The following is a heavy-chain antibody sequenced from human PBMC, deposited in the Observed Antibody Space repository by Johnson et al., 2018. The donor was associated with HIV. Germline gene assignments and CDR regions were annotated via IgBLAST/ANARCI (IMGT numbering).Heavy chain of an antibody. CDR1: GSNFDDYG. D-gene: IGHD3-22*01. Sequence: VQVVESGGGVARPGGSLRLSCAASGSNFDDYGMSWVRQAPGKGLEWVSLISWDGVGTYYADSVKGRFTVSRDNRKNSLYLQMNSLRTEDTALYYCAKAESNYGRAMIVGGTDAFDIWGQGTMVTVSS. CDR3: AKAESNYGRAMIVGGTDAFDI. J-gene: IGHJ3*02. CDR2: ISWDGVGT. V-gene: IGHV3-43*01.